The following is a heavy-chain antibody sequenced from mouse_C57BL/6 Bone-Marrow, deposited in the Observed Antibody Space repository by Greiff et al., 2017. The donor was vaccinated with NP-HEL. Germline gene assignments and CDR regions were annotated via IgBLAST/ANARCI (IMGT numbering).Heavy chain of an antibody. CDR3: TRFITTVVAPSFDY. J-gene: IGHJ2*01. V-gene: IGHV1-15*01. CDR1: GYTFTDYE. CDR2: IDPETGGT. D-gene: IGHD1-1*01. Sequence: VKVVESGAELVRPGASVTLSCKASGYTFTDYEMHWVKQTPVHGLEWIGAIDPETGGTAYNQKFKGKAILTADKSSSTAYMELRSLTSEDSAVYYCTRFITTVVAPSFDYWGQGTTLTVSS.